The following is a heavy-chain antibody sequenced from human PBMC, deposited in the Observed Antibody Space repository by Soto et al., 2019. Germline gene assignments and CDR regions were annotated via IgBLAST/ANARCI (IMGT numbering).Heavy chain of an antibody. D-gene: IGHD3-3*01. J-gene: IGHJ6*02. CDR3: ARGVTIFGVVNFSSPYYYYGMDV. V-gene: IGHV4-59*12. CDR1: GGSISSYY. Sequence: SETLSLTCTVSGGSISSYYWSWIRQPPGKGLEWIGYIYHSGSTNYNPSLKSRVTISVDTSKNQFSLKLSSVTAADTAVYYCARGVTIFGVVNFSSPYYYYGMDVWGQGTTVTAP. CDR2: IYHSGST.